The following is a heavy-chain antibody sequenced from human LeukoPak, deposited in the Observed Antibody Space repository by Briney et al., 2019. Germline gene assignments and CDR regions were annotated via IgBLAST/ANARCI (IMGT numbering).Heavy chain of an antibody. D-gene: IGHD2-15*01. Sequence: TGGSLRLSCAAPGFRFRSYGMHWVRQAPGKGLEWVAVVWHDGTKKYYADSVKGRFTVSRDNFRNTLSLQMDSLRADDTAVYYCARDRGSDDPIDFWGQGTRVTVSS. J-gene: IGHJ4*02. CDR1: GFRFRSYG. V-gene: IGHV3-33*01. CDR3: ARDRGSDDPIDF. CDR2: VWHDGTKK.